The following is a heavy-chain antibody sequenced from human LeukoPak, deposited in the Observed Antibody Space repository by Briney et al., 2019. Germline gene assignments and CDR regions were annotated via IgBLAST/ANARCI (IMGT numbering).Heavy chain of an antibody. CDR2: ISSSGSTI. D-gene: IGHD6-13*01. CDR3: ARDLRIAAAGTGPHYFDY. CDR1: GFTFSDYY. J-gene: IGHJ4*02. V-gene: IGHV3-11*04. Sequence: PGGSLRLSCAASGFTFSDYYMSWIRQAPGKGLEWVSYISSSGSTIYYADSVKGRFTISRDNAKNSLYLQMNSLRAEDTAVYYCARDLRIAAAGTGPHYFDYWGQGTLVTVSS.